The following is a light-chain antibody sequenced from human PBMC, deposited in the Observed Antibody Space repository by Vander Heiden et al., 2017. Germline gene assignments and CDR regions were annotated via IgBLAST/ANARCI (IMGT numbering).Light chain of an antibody. CDR1: STYIRAGYA. J-gene: IGLJ2*01. V-gene: IGLV1-40*01. CDR3: QSYDSSLSGVV. Sequence: QSVLTQPPSVSGAPGPWVTISCTGSSTYIRAGYASLWYQQLPGTAPKLLIYGNSNRPSGVPDRFSGSKSGTSASLAITGLQAEDEADYYCQSYDSSLSGVVFGGGTKLTVL. CDR2: GNS.